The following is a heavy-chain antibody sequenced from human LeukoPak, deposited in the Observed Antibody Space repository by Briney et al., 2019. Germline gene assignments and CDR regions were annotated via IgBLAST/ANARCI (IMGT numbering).Heavy chain of an antibody. D-gene: IGHD4-11*01. V-gene: IGHV3-23*01. CDR1: GFSFSTSA. Sequence: GGSLRLSCAASGFSFSTSAMNWVRRAPGKGLEWVSGISTGGVSIYYADSVKGRFTISRDDSKDSLHLHMNSLRADDTAIYYCARDAHDYSNYGWFDLWGQGTLVTVSS. CDR3: ARDAHDYSNYGWFDL. CDR2: ISTGGVSI. J-gene: IGHJ5*02.